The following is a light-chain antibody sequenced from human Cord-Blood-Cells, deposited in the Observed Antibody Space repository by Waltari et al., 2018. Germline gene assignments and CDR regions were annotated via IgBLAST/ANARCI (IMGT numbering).Light chain of an antibody. CDR2: WAS. CDR1: QSVLYSSNNKNY. CDR3: QQYYSTPPT. J-gene: IGKJ1*01. V-gene: IGKV4-1*01. Sequence: DIVMTQSPDSLAVSLGEWATINCKPSQSVLYSSNNKNYLAWYQQKPGQPPKLLIYWASTRESGVPDRFSGSGSGTDFTLTISSLQAEDVAVYYCQQYYSTPPTFGQGTKVEIK.